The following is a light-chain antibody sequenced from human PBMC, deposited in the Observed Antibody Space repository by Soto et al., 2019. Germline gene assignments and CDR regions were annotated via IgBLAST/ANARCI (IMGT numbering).Light chain of an antibody. CDR1: QSISSSY. J-gene: IGKJ1*01. V-gene: IGKV3-20*01. CDR2: GAS. Sequence: EIVLTQSPGTLFLSPGERATLSCRASQSISSSYLAWYQQKPGQAPRLLIYGASSRATGIPDRFSGSGSGTDFTLNINRLEPEDFAVYYCQQHGNSPWTFGQGTKVEIK. CDR3: QQHGNSPWT.